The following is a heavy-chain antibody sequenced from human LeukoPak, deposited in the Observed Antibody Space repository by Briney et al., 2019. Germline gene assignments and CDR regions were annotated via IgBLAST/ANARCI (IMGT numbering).Heavy chain of an antibody. V-gene: IGHV3-74*01. Sequence: GGSLRLSCAASGFTFSNYWMHWVRQAPGKGLVWVSLIKSDGSSTNYADSVKGRFTISRDNAESTLYLQMNSLRAEDTAVYFCTRGNHGMDVWGQGTTVTVSS. J-gene: IGHJ6*02. CDR3: TRGNHGMDV. CDR2: IKSDGSST. CDR1: GFTFSNYW.